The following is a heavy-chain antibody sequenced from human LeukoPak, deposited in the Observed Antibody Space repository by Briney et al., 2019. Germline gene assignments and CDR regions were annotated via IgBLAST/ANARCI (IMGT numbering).Heavy chain of an antibody. CDR3: ARGMVS. V-gene: IGHV3-23*01. CDR2: ISGSGGST. D-gene: IGHD3-10*01. Sequence: AISGSGGSTYYADSVKGRFTISRDNSKNKLYLQMNSLRAEDTAVYYCARGMVSWGQGTLVTVSS. J-gene: IGHJ5*02.